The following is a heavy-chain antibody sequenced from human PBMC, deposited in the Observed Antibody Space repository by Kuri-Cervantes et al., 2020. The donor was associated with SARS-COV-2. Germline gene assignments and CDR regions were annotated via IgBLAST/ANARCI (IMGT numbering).Heavy chain of an antibody. CDR3: ARRGPTTVTTFTSLAEVGFQH. CDR2: INHSGST. J-gene: IGHJ1*01. Sequence: ESLKISCAVYGGSFSGYYWSWIRQPPGKELEWVGEINHSGSTNYNPSLKSRVTISVDTSKNQFSLKLSSVTAADTAVYYCARRGPTTVTTFTSLAEVGFQHWGQGTLVTVSS. V-gene: IGHV4-34*01. D-gene: IGHD4-17*01. CDR1: GGSFSGYY.